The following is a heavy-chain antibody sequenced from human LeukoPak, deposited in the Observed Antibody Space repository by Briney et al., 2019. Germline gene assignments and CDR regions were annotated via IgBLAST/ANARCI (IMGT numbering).Heavy chain of an antibody. CDR1: GFTFGGYG. V-gene: IGHV3-33*01. J-gene: IGHJ4*02. D-gene: IGHD1-14*01. Sequence: PGGSLRLSCAGSGFTFGGYGMHWFRQTPGTGLEWVAVIAYDGSRAFYADSVKGRFTISRDNSKNTMSVQMDDLRAEDTAVYYCTRYNNDHFDYWGQGTLVTVSS. CDR2: IAYDGSRA. CDR3: TRYNNDHFDY.